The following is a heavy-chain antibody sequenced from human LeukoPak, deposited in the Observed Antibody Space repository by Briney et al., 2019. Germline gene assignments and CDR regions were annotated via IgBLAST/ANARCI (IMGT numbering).Heavy chain of an antibody. CDR1: GYSLSDLS. CDR2: FEPEEGEHGET. CDR3: ATDRLEIYSFHI. D-gene: IGHD1-1*01. J-gene: IGHJ3*02. Sequence: ASVKDSCRVSGYSLSDLSIHWVRHVGGKGLEWMGGFEPEEGEHGETIFAQNFEDRLTLTEDTAADTAYMELASLTSEDTAVYYCATDRLEIYSFHIWGQGTMVTVSS. V-gene: IGHV1-24*01.